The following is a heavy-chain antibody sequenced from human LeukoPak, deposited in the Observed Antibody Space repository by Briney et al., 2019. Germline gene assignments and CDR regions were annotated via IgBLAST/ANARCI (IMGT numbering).Heavy chain of an antibody. CDR1: GGSISSYY. CDR2: IYYSGST. J-gene: IGHJ6*03. CDR3: ARGTSYSSSRYYYYMDV. D-gene: IGHD6-13*01. Sequence: SETLSLTCTVSGGSISSYYWSWIRQPPGKGLEWIGYIYYSGSTNYNPSLKSRVTISVDTSKNQFSLKLSSVTAADTAVYYCARGTSYSSSRYYYYMDVWGKGTTVTVSS. V-gene: IGHV4-59*08.